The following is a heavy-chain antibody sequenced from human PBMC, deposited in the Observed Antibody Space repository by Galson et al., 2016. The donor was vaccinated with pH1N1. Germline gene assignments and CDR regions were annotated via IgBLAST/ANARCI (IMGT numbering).Heavy chain of an antibody. CDR2: IEHDGTEK. D-gene: IGHD5-18*01. V-gene: IGHV3-30*03. Sequence: SLRLSCAASGFTVSTNYMSWVRQAAGRGLEWVAFIEHDGTEKYNVDSVKGRFTVSRDNSKNTLYMQMNYLRPDDTAVYYCVRGLRGYSFTWGQGTLVTVSS. J-gene: IGHJ4*02. CDR1: GFTVSTNY. CDR3: VRGLRGYSFT.